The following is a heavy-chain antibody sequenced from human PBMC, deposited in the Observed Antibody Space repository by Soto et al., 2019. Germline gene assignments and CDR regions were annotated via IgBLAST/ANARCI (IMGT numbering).Heavy chain of an antibody. CDR3: ASAPPIVAAINTWFDP. CDR1: GGTFSSYA. D-gene: IGHD5-12*01. V-gene: IGHV1-69*06. CDR2: IIPIFGTA. Sequence: QVQLVQSGAEVKKPGSSVKVSCKASGGTFSSYAISWVRQAPGQGLEWMGGIIPIFGTANYAQKFQGRVTITADKSTSTAYMVLSSMRSEDTAVYYCASAPPIVAAINTWFDPWGQGTLVTVSS. J-gene: IGHJ5*02.